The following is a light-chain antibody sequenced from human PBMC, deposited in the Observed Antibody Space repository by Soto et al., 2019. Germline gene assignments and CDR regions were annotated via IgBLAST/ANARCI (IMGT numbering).Light chain of an antibody. J-gene: IGLJ1*01. CDR3: QSYDSSLSGQRV. Sequence: QLVLTQPPSVSGAPGQRVTISCTGSSSNIGAGYDVHWYQQLPGTAPKLLIYGNSNRPSGVPDRFSGSKSGTSASLAITGLQAEDEADYYCQSYDSSLSGQRVFGTGTKVTVL. V-gene: IGLV1-40*01. CDR1: SSNIGAGYD. CDR2: GNS.